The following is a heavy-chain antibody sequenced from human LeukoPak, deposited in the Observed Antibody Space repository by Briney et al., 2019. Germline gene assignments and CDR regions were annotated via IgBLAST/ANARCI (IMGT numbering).Heavy chain of an antibody. V-gene: IGHV4-34*01. D-gene: IGHD3-3*01. J-gene: IGHJ4*02. Sequence: SETLSLTCAVSGGSISSESHYWIWIRQPPGKGLEWIGEINHSGSTNYNPSLKSRVTISVDTSKNQFSLKLSSVTAADTAVYYCASRQRFDFWSGYPTGYWGQGTLVTVSS. CDR1: GGSISSESHY. CDR2: INHSGST. CDR3: ASRQRFDFWSGYPTGY.